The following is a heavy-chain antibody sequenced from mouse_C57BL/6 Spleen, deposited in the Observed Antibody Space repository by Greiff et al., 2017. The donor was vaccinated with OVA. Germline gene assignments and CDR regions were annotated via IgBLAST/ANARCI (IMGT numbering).Heavy chain of an antibody. CDR1: GFTFSSYA. CDR2: ISDGGSYT. V-gene: IGHV5-4*01. CDR3: AREDSNYLYAMDY. Sequence: DVMLVESGGGLVKPGGSLKLSCAASGFTFSSYAMSWVRQTPEKRLEWVATISDGGSYTYYPANVKGRFTISRDNAKNNLYLQMSHLKSEDTAMYYCAREDSNYLYAMDYWGQGTSVTVSS. D-gene: IGHD2-5*01. J-gene: IGHJ4*01.